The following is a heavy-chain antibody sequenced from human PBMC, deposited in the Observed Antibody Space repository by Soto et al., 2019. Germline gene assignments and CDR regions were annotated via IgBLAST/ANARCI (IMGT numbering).Heavy chain of an antibody. CDR3: ARDQSAAAESGDGMDV. V-gene: IGHV3-30*03. CDR2: ISYDGSNK. CDR1: GFTFSSYG. Sequence: GSLRLSCAASGFTFSSYGMHWVRQAPGKGLEWVAVISYDGSNKYYADSVKGRFTISRDNAKNSLYLQMNSLRAEDTAVYYCARDQSAAAESGDGMDVWGQGTTVTVSS. J-gene: IGHJ6*02. D-gene: IGHD6-13*01.